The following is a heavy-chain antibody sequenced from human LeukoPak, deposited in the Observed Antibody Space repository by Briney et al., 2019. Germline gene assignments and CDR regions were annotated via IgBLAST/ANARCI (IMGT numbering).Heavy chain of an antibody. D-gene: IGHD5-12*01. V-gene: IGHV3-74*01. CDR1: GFTFNNYW. CDR3: AREAGYSGYSLDY. Sequence: GGSLRLSCAASGFTFNNYWMHWVRQAPGKGLVWVSRIDSDGSNTNYADSVKGRFTISRDNAKNSLYLQMNSLRAEDTAVYYCAREAGYSGYSLDYWGQGTLVTVSS. CDR2: IDSDGSNT. J-gene: IGHJ4*02.